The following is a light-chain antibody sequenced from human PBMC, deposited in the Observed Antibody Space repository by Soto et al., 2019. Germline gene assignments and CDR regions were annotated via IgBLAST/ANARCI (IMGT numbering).Light chain of an antibody. J-gene: IGKJ2*01. CDR3: MQALQTPT. Sequence: DIVVTQSPLSLPVTPGEPASISCRSSQSLLHSNGYNYLDWYLQKPGQSPQLLIYFGSIRASGVPDRFSGSGSGTDFTLKISRVEAEDVGVYYCMQALQTPTFGQGTKLEIK. CDR2: FGS. V-gene: IGKV2-28*01. CDR1: QSLLHSNGYNY.